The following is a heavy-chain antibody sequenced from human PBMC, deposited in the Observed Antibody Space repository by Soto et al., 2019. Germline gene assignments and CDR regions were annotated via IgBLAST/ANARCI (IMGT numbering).Heavy chain of an antibody. J-gene: IGHJ3*01. Sequence: EVQLVESGGGLVQPGGSLKLSCAAPGFAFSGSAMHWVRQASGRGLEWIGRIRSKANSYTTAYAASLKGRFTVSRDDSKNTAYLHVNSLKTEDTAVYYCTRLGGWDAFDFWGQGTMVTVSS. CDR2: IRSKANSYTT. CDR3: TRLGGWDAFDF. D-gene: IGHD3-3*01. V-gene: IGHV3-73*01. CDR1: GFAFSGSA.